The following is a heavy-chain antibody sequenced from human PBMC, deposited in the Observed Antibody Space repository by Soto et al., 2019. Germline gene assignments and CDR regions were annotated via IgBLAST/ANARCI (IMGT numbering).Heavy chain of an antibody. J-gene: IGHJ4*02. CDR3: ARSGYSSGSYAKAGFDY. CDR1: GFTFSSYE. D-gene: IGHD6-19*01. Sequence: EVQLVESGGGLVQPGGSLRLSCAASGFTFSSYEMNWVRQAPGKGLEWLSYISSSGSTIYYGDSVKGRFTISRDNAKNSLYLQMNSLRAEDTAFYYCARSGYSSGSYAKAGFDYWGQGTLVTVSS. CDR2: ISSSGSTI. V-gene: IGHV3-48*03.